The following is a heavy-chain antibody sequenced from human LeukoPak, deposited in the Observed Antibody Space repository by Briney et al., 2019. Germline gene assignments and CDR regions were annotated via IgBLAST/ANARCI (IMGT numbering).Heavy chain of an antibody. J-gene: IGHJ4*02. D-gene: IGHD1-26*01. Sequence: PSETPSLTCTVSGGSISSSSYYWGWIRQPPGKGLEWIGSIYYSGSTYYNASLQSRVTISTDTSKNQFSLRLNSVTAADTAMYYCAKSGGYGLIDYWGQGTLVTVSS. CDR2: IYYSGST. CDR1: GGSISSSSYY. V-gene: IGHV4-39*05. CDR3: AKSGGYGLIDY.